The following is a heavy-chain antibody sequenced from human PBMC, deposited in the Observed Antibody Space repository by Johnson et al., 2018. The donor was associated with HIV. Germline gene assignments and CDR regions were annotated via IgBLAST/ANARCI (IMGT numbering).Heavy chain of an antibody. CDR2: ISRNSDKI. CDR1: GFIFDDYG. D-gene: IGHD6-19*01. CDR3: TKAMVRYSIDWDVFDM. Sequence: VQLVESGGGVVRPGGSLRFSCAASGFIFDDYGMNWVRQAPGKGLEWVSGISRNSDKIGYADSVRGRFSISRDNAKNTLYLQMDSLRAEDTALYYCTKAMVRYSIDWDVFDMGGQGTMVTVAS. J-gene: IGHJ3*02. V-gene: IGHV3-20*04.